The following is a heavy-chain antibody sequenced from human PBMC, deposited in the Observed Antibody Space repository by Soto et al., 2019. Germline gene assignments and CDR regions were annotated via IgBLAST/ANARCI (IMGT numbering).Heavy chain of an antibody. D-gene: IGHD3-22*01. Sequence: SETLSLTCTVSGGSISSGDYYWSWIRQPPGKGLEWIGYIYYGGSTYYNPSLKSRVTISVDTSKNQFSLKLSSVTAAATAVYYCARVRVGYDSSLFPYYFDYWGQGTLVTVSS. J-gene: IGHJ4*02. CDR3: ARVRVGYDSSLFPYYFDY. CDR2: IYYGGST. V-gene: IGHV4-30-4*01. CDR1: GGSISSGDYY.